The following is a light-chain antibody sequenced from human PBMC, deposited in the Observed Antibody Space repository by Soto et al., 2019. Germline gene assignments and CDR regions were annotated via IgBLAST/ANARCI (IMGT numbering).Light chain of an antibody. J-gene: IGKJ4*01. Sequence: DIQMTQSPSSLSASVGDRVTITCQASQDISNYLNWYQHKPGKAPKLLIYDASNLETGVPSRFSGSGSGTDFTFTISSLQPEDIAIYYCQQYDNLPITFGGGTKVEIK. CDR1: QDISNY. V-gene: IGKV1-33*01. CDR2: DAS. CDR3: QQYDNLPIT.